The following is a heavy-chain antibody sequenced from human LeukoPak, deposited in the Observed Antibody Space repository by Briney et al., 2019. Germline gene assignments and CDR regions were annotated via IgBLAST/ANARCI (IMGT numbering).Heavy chain of an antibody. CDR2: ISGSGGST. V-gene: IGHV3-23*01. CDR3: ATAESYMVRDFDY. Sequence: PGGSLRPSCAASGFTFSSYAMSWVRQAPGKGLEWVSAISGSGGSTYYADSVKGRFTISRDNSKNTLYLQMNSLRAEDTAVYYCATAESYMVRDFDYWGQGTLVTVSS. J-gene: IGHJ4*02. D-gene: IGHD3-10*01. CDR1: GFTFSSYA.